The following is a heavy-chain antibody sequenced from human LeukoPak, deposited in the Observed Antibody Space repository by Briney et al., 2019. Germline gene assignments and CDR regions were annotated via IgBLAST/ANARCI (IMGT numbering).Heavy chain of an antibody. J-gene: IGHJ4*02. CDR3: ARAADVTMVRGVIIDRQYYFDY. D-gene: IGHD3-10*01. CDR2: IYHSGST. V-gene: IGHV4-30-2*01. CDR1: GGSISSGGYS. Sequence: PSQTLSLTCAVSGGSISSGGYSWSWIRQPPGKGLEWIGYIYHSGSTYYNPSLKSRVTISVDRSKNQFSLKLSSVTAADTAMYYCARAADVTMVRGVIIDRQYYFDYWGQGTLVTVSS.